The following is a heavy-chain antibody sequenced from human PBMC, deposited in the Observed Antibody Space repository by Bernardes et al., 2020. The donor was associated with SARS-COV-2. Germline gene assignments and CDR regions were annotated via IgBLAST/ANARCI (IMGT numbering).Heavy chain of an antibody. CDR3: ARTFYYDRGGDSVFDH. CDR1: GYTFSDYY. Sequence: ASVKVSCKASGYTFSDYYIHWLRQAPGQGFEWMGWISPKSGAANYAQKFQGRVTMTRDIAISTEYMELSRLTSDDTAVYYCARTFYYDRGGDSVFDHWGQGTLVSVPS. D-gene: IGHD2-21*01. V-gene: IGHV1-2*02. CDR2: ISPKSGAA. J-gene: IGHJ4*02.